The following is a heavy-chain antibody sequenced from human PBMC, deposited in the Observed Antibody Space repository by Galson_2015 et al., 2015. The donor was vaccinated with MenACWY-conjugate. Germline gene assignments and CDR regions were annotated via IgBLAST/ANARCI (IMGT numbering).Heavy chain of an antibody. CDR1: GFTFSSYG. D-gene: IGHD1-26*01. Sequence: SLRLSCAASGFTFSSYGMHWVRQAPGKGLEWVAVTWHDGSKTYYGDSVKGRFTISRDNSKNTLYLQMNSLRAEDTAVYFCVRDGGGSFYPANFDYWGQGTLVTVSS. J-gene: IGHJ4*02. V-gene: IGHV3-33*01. CDR2: TWHDGSKT. CDR3: VRDGGGSFYPANFDY.